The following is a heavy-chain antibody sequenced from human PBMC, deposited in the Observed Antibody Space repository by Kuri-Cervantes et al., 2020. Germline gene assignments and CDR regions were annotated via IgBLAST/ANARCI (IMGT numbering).Heavy chain of an antibody. D-gene: IGHD3-16*01. CDR2: IYHSGST. Sequence: SETLSLTCAVYGGSFSGYYWSWIRQPPGKGLEWIGSIYHSGSTYYNPSLKSRVTISVDTSKNQFSLKLSSVTAADTAVYYCARGPRFYYYGMDVWGQGTTVTVSS. CDR3: ARGPRFYYYGMDV. CDR1: GGSFSGYY. J-gene: IGHJ6*02. V-gene: IGHV4-34*01.